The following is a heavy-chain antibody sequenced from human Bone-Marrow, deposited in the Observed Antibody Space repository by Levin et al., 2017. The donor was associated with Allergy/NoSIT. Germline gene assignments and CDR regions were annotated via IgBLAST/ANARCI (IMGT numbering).Heavy chain of an antibody. CDR3: ARPDCSGTSCYYFFDS. D-gene: IGHD2-2*01. J-gene: IGHJ4*02. CDR2: ISRSSSTI. V-gene: IGHV3-48*02. CDR1: GFTFSRYS. Sequence: GGSLRLSCAASGFTFSRYSMNWVRQAPGRGLEWVSYISRSSSTISYADSVKGRFTISRDNAKNSLYLHMISLRDEDTAVYYCARPDCSGTSCYYFFDSWGQGTLVTVS.